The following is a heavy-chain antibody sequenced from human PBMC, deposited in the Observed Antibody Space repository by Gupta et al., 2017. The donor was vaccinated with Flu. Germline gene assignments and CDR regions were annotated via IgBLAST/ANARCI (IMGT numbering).Heavy chain of an antibody. CDR1: GHTFTAYW. D-gene: IGHD6-19*01. CDR3: AGIAVTGTAGSFDM. Sequence: QVQLVQSGAEVQKPGASVKVSCRPSGHTFTAYWIHWVRQAPGQGLEWMGRINPDSGGTTYAQKFQGRVTMTRDTSISTAYMELTRVTSDDTAVYYCAGIAVTGTAGSFDMWGRGTIVTVSP. V-gene: IGHV1-2*06. J-gene: IGHJ3*02. CDR2: INPDSGGT.